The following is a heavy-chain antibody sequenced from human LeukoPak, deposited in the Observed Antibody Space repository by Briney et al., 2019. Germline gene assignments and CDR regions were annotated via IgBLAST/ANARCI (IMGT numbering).Heavy chain of an antibody. V-gene: IGHV3-21*01. J-gene: IGHJ5*02. Sequence: GGSLRLSCAASGFTFSSYSMNWVRQAPGKGLEWVSSISSSSSYIYYADSVKGRLTISRDNAKNSLYLQMNSLRAEDTAVYYCASLDGGWFDPWGQGTLVTVSS. CDR1: GFTFSSYS. CDR2: ISSSSSYI. CDR3: ASLDGGWFDP. D-gene: IGHD2-15*01.